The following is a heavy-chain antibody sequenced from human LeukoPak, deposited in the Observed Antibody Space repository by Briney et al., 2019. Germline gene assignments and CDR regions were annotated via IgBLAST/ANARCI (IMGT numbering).Heavy chain of an antibody. CDR3: ARMSVAGDHFDY. V-gene: IGHV4-59*01. J-gene: IGHJ4*02. CDR1: GGSISSYY. D-gene: IGHD6-19*01. CDR2: IHYTGST. Sequence: ETLSLTCTVSGGSISSYYWSWIRQSPGKGLECIGYIHYTGSTNYNPSLKSRVTISVETSKNQFSLKLKSVTAADTAVYYCARMSVAGDHFDYWGQGTLVTVSS.